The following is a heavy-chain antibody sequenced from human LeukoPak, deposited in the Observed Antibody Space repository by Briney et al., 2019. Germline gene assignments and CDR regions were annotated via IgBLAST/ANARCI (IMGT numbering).Heavy chain of an antibody. Sequence: PSETLSLTCTVSGGSVSSGSYYWSWIRQPPGKGLEWIGYIYYSGSTNYNPSLKSRVTISVDTSKNQFSLKLSSVTAADTAVYYCARGVHRSSTSCPVRNWFDPWGQGTLVTVSS. J-gene: IGHJ5*02. CDR3: ARGVHRSSTSCPVRNWFDP. CDR2: IYYSGST. D-gene: IGHD2-2*01. V-gene: IGHV4-61*01. CDR1: GGSVSSGSYY.